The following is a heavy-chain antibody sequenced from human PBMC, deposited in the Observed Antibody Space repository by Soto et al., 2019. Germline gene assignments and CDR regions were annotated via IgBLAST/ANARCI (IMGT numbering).Heavy chain of an antibody. J-gene: IGHJ6*02. CDR2: IYYSGST. V-gene: IGHV4-31*03. CDR1: GGSISSGGYY. CDR3: ARGDRAPLGYGMDV. Sequence: PSETLSLTCTVSGGSISSGGYYWSWIRQHPGKGLEWIGYIYYSGSTYYNPSLKSRVTISVDTSKNQFSLKLSSVTAADTAVYYCARGDRAPLGYGMDVWGQGTTVTVSS.